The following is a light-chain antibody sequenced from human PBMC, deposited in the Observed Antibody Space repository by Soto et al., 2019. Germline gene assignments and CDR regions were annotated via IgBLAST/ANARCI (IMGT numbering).Light chain of an antibody. CDR3: QQYNTYHRT. CDR1: QSITTW. Sequence: DIPMTQSPSTLSASVGDRVTITCRASQSITTWLAWYQQKPGKAPKLLIYQASSLERGVPSRFSGSGSGTEFTLSISSLQPDDFATYYCQQYNTYHRTFGQGTKVEIK. V-gene: IGKV1-5*03. CDR2: QAS. J-gene: IGKJ1*01.